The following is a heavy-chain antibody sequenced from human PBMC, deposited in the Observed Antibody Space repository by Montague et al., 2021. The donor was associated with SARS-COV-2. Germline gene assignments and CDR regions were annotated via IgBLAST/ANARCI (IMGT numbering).Heavy chain of an antibody. V-gene: IGHV3-33*08. CDR3: VRDYGDYGEEFLDY. Sequence: SLRLSCAGSGYYFNSYDMHWVRQAPGKGLEWVAVIWFDGSKEYYVDSVKGRFAISRDKSKNMLYLQMNSLRVEDTATYFCVRDYGDYGEEFLDYWGQGTPVIVSS. CDR1: GYYFNSYD. D-gene: IGHD4-17*01. J-gene: IGHJ4*02. CDR2: IWFDGSKE.